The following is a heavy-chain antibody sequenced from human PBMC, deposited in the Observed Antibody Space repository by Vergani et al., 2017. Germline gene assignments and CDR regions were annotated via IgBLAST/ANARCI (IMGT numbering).Heavy chain of an antibody. CDR3: ARDSYDSSGYYEDHDAFDI. Sequence: EVQLVESGGGLVQPGGSLRLSCAASGFTFSSYWMSWVRQAPGKGLEWVANIKQDGSGKCYVDSVKGRFTISRDNAKNALYLQMNSLRAEDTAVYYCARDSYDSSGYYEDHDAFDIWGQGTMVTVSS. CDR1: GFTFSSYW. V-gene: IGHV3-7*01. D-gene: IGHD3-22*01. J-gene: IGHJ3*02. CDR2: IKQDGSGK.